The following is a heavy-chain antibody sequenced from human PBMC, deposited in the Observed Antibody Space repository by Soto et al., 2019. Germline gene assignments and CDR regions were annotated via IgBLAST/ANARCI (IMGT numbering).Heavy chain of an antibody. D-gene: IGHD3-3*01. CDR2: IYHSGST. Sequence: KASETLSLTCAVSGYSISSGYYWGWIRQPPGKGLEWIGSIYHSGSTYCNPSLKSRVTISVDTSKNQFSLKLSSVTAADTAVYYCARVGDFWSGYYTGNLDPWGQGTLVTVSS. V-gene: IGHV4-38-2*01. J-gene: IGHJ5*02. CDR3: ARVGDFWSGYYTGNLDP. CDR1: GYSISSGYY.